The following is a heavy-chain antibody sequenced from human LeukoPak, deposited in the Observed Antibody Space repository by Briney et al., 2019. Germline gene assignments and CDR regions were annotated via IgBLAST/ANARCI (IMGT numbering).Heavy chain of an antibody. J-gene: IGHJ5*02. Sequence: GASVKVSCKASGYTFTGYYMHWVRQAPGQGLEWMGWINPNSGGTNYAQKFQGRVTMTRDTSISTAYMELSRLRSDDTAVYYCARDQLGHARYCSGGSCYLSNWFDPWGQGTLVTVSS. D-gene: IGHD2-15*01. CDR2: INPNSGGT. V-gene: IGHV1-2*02. CDR1: GYTFTGYY. CDR3: ARDQLGHARYCSGGSCYLSNWFDP.